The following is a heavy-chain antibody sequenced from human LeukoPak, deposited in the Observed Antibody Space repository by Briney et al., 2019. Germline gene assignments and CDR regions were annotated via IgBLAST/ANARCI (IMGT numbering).Heavy chain of an antibody. J-gene: IGHJ4*02. CDR3: AKDFSVYYYDSRVLDY. CDR1: GGSFSGYY. D-gene: IGHD3-22*01. V-gene: IGHV4-34*01. Sequence: SETLSLTRAVYGGSFSGYYWSWIRQPPGKGLEWIGEINHSGSTNYNPSLKSRVTISVDTSKNQFSMKLSSVTAADTAVYYCAKDFSVYYYDSRVLDYRGQGTLVTVSS. CDR2: INHSGST.